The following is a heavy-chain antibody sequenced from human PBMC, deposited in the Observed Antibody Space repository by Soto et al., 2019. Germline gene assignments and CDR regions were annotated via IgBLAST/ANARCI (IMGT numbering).Heavy chain of an antibody. V-gene: IGHV3-9*01. D-gene: IGHD3-10*01. CDR3: AKGAIKGRFGELKDAFDI. Sequence: GGSLRLSCAASGFTFDDYAMHWVRQAPGKGLEWVSGISWNSGSIGYADSVKGRFTISRDNAKNSLYLQMNSLRAEDTALYYCAKGAIKGRFGELKDAFDIWGQGTMVTVSS. CDR2: ISWNSGSI. CDR1: GFTFDDYA. J-gene: IGHJ3*02.